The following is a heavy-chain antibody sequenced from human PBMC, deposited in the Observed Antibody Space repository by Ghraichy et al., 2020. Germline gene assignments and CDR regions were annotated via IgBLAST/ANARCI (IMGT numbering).Heavy chain of an antibody. J-gene: IGHJ4*02. D-gene: IGHD3-3*01. V-gene: IGHV1-2*02. CDR1: GYTFTGYY. CDR2: INPNSGGT. CDR3: ARDTDSRITIFGVALDY. Sequence: ASVKVSCKASGYTFTGYYMHWVRQAPGQGLEWMGWINPNSGGTNYAQKFQGRVTMTRDTSISTAYMELRRLRSDDTAVYYCARDTDSRITIFGVALDYWGQGTLVTVSS.